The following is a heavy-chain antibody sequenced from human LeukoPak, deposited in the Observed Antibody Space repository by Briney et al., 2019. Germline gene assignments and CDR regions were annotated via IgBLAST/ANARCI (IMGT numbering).Heavy chain of an antibody. Sequence: SETLSLTCTVSGGSISSYYCSWIRQPPGKGLEWIGYIYYSGSTNYNPSLKSRVTISVDTSKNQFSLKLSSVTAADTAVYYCALDGGSGSYLNAFDIWGQGTMVTVSS. J-gene: IGHJ3*02. CDR2: IYYSGST. D-gene: IGHD3-10*01. V-gene: IGHV4-59*08. CDR3: ALDGGSGSYLNAFDI. CDR1: GGSISSYY.